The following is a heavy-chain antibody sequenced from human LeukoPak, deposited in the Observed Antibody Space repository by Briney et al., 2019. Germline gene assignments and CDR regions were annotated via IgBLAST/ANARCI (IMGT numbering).Heavy chain of an antibody. J-gene: IGHJ4*02. V-gene: IGHV1-24*01. Sequence: ASVKVSCKASGYTITGYYMHWVRQAPGQGLEWMGGFDPEDGETIYAQKFQGRVTMTEDTSTDTAYMELSSLRSEDTAVYYCATSFPGGSSWYSFDYWGQGTLVTVSS. CDR3: ATSFPGGSSWYSFDY. D-gene: IGHD6-13*01. CDR1: GYTITGYY. CDR2: FDPEDGET.